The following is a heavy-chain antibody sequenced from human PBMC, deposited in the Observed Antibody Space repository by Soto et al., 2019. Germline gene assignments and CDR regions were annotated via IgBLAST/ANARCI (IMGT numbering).Heavy chain of an antibody. CDR2: ISYDGSNK. D-gene: IGHD5-12*01. CDR3: AKELRSGYDLIFGTDY. J-gene: IGHJ4*02. V-gene: IGHV3-30*18. CDR1: GFTFSNYG. Sequence: GGSLRLSCAASGFTFSNYGMHWVRQAPGKGLDWVAVISYDGSNKFYTDSVKGRFTISRDNSKNTLYLQMNSLRAEDTAVYYCAKELRSGYDLIFGTDYWGQGTLVTVSS.